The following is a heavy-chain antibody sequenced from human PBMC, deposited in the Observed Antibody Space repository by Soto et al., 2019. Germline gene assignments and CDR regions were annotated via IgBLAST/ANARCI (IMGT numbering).Heavy chain of an antibody. D-gene: IGHD2-15*01. CDR1: GFTFSSYS. V-gene: IGHV3-21*01. Sequence: GGSLRLSCAASGFTFSSYSMNWVRQAPGKGLEWVSSISSSSSYIYYADSVKGRFTISRDNAKNSLYLQMNSLRAEDTAVYYCARGSHCSGGRRYPWASHYRGPAPLATVSS. CDR2: ISSSSSYI. J-gene: IGHJ4*02. CDR3: ARGSHCSGGRRYPWASHY.